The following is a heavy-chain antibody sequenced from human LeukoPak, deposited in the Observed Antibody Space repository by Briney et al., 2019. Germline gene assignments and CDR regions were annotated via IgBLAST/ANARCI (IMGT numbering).Heavy chain of an antibody. V-gene: IGHV4-59*01. J-gene: IGHJ3*02. CDR1: GGSISSYY. Sequence: SETLSLTCTVSGGSISSYYWSWLRQPPGKGLEWIGYIYYSGSTNYNPSLKSRVTISVDTSKNQFSLKLSSVTAADTAVYYCARSSTMIVVPDAFDIWGQGTMVTVSS. CDR2: IYYSGST. CDR3: ARSSTMIVVPDAFDI. D-gene: IGHD3-22*01.